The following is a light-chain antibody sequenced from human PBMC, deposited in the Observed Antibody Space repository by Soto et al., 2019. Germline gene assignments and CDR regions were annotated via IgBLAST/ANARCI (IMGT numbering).Light chain of an antibody. Sequence: IPLTQSPSSLSASVGDRVTITCRASQGISSSLAWYQQTPGKAPKFLIYAASTLQSGVPSRFSGSGSGTDFTLTISSLQPEDFATYYCQQLNSYPLTFGGGTKVEIK. CDR3: QQLNSYPLT. V-gene: IGKV1-9*01. CDR1: QGISSS. J-gene: IGKJ4*01. CDR2: AAS.